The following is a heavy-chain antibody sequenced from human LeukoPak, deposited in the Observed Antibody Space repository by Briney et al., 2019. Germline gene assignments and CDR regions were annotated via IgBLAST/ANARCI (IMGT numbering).Heavy chain of an antibody. CDR1: GFTFSTYA. D-gene: IGHD6-6*01. Sequence: GGSLRLSCAASGFTFSTYAMNWVRQAPGKGLEWVSGISGSGGSTDYADSVEGRFTISRDNSKNTLYLQMNSLRAEDTAVYYCAKDRNKGIAARRGAFDIWGQGTMVTVSS. V-gene: IGHV3-23*01. J-gene: IGHJ3*02. CDR2: ISGSGGST. CDR3: AKDRNKGIAARRGAFDI.